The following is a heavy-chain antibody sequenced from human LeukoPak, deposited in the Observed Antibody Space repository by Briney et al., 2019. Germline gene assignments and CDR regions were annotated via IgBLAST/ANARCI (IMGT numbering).Heavy chain of an antibody. Sequence: GGSLRLSCTASGFTFSSYAMTWVRQAPGKGLECVSTITSSGDGTYYADSVKGRFTISRDNPKNTLYLQMNSLRAEDTAVYYCAKDYDSSGYDFPFDYWGQGTLVTVSS. D-gene: IGHD3-22*01. CDR2: ITSSGDGT. CDR3: AKDYDSSGYDFPFDY. CDR1: GFTFSSYA. J-gene: IGHJ4*02. V-gene: IGHV3-23*01.